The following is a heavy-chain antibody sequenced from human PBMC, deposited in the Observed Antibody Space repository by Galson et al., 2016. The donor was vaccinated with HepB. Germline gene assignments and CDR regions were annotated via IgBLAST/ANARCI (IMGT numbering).Heavy chain of an antibody. CDR3: AHKGVNWGSQEGDVDL. J-gene: IGHJ2*01. V-gene: IGHV2-5*02. Sequence: PALVKPTQTLTLTCTFSGFSLSTSGAGVAWIRQPPGKALEWLGIIYWDGDKRYSPSLNSRLTITKDTSKNQVVLTMTNMDPVDTGTYYCAHKGVNWGSQEGDVDLGGRGALVIVSS. CDR2: IYWDGDK. D-gene: IGHD7-27*01. CDR1: GFSLSTSGAG.